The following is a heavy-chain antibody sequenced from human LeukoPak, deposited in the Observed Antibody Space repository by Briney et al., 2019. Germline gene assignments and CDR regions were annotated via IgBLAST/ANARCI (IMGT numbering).Heavy chain of an antibody. CDR1: GESFSGYY. V-gene: IGHV4-34*01. CDR3: ARGYSSSSDYGMDV. D-gene: IGHD6-13*01. J-gene: IGHJ6*02. Sequence: SETLSLTCAVYGESFSGYYWSWIRQPPGKGLEWIGEINHSGSTNYNLSLKSRVTIAVDTSKNQFSLKLSSVTAADTAVYYCARGYSSSSDYGMDVWGQGTTVTVSS. CDR2: INHSGST.